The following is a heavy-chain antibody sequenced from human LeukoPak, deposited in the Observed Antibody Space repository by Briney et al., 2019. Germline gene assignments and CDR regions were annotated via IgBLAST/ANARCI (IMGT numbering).Heavy chain of an antibody. CDR2: TSYSGNT. D-gene: IGHD3-22*01. CDR1: GSSITSSSYF. V-gene: IGHV4-39*01. CDR3: ARQTYYYDSSGHPYWYFDL. Sequence: SETLSLTCTVSGSSITSSSYFYGWIRQPPWTGLDWIGSTSYSGNTYYNPSLKSRLTMSVDTSKNQFSLKLSSVTVADTAIYYCARQTYYYDSSGHPYWYFDLWGRGTLVTVSS. J-gene: IGHJ2*01.